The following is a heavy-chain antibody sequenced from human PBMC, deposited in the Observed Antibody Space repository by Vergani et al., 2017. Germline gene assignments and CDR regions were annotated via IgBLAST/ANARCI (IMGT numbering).Heavy chain of an antibody. D-gene: IGHD2-15*01. CDR2: ISYDGSNK. Sequence: QVQLVESGGGVVQPGRSLRLSCAASGFTFSSYGMHWVRQAPGKGLEWVAVISYDGSNKYYADSVKGRFSISRDNSKNTLYLQMNSLRAEDTAVYYCAREVVVGGSPWSGNYYYGMDVWGQGTTVTVSS. J-gene: IGHJ6*02. V-gene: IGHV3-30*03. CDR1: GFTFSSYG. CDR3: AREVVVGGSPWSGNYYYGMDV.